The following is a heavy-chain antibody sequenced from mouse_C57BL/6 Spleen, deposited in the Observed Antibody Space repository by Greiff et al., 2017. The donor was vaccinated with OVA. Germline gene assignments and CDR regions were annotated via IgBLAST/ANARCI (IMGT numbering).Heavy chain of an antibody. Sequence: EVQVVESGGGLVKPGGSLKLSCAASGFTFSDYGMHWVRQAPEKGLEWVAYISSGSSTIYYADTVKGRFTISRDNAKNTLFLQMTSLRSEDTAMYYCARSLYYGSSFDYWGQGTTLTVSS. D-gene: IGHD1-1*01. J-gene: IGHJ2*01. V-gene: IGHV5-17*01. CDR3: ARSLYYGSSFDY. CDR2: ISSGSSTI. CDR1: GFTFSDYG.